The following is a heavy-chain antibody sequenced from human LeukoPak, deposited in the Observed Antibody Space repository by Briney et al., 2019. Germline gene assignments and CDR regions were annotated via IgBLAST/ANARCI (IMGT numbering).Heavy chain of an antibody. Sequence: VASVKVSCKASGYTFTSYGISWVRQAPGQGLEWMGWISAYNGNTNYAQKLQGGVTMTTDTSTSTAYMELRSLRSDDTAVYYCARDRLRVQLWPDAFDIWGQGTMVTVSS. CDR3: ARDRLRVQLWPDAFDI. V-gene: IGHV1-18*01. J-gene: IGHJ3*02. D-gene: IGHD5-18*01. CDR2: ISAYNGNT. CDR1: GYTFTSYG.